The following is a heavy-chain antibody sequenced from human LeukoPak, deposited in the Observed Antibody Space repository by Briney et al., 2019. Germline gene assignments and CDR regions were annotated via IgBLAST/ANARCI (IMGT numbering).Heavy chain of an antibody. J-gene: IGHJ6*03. CDR3: ARDPYSGNYGTYYYYYMDV. CDR2: INSDGSST. V-gene: IGHV3-74*01. CDR1: GFTFSSYW. Sequence: GGSLRLSCAASGFTFSSYWMHWVRQAPGKGLVWVSRINSDGSSTSYADSVKGRFTISRDNAKNTLYLQMDSLGPEDTAVYYCARDPYSGNYGTYYYYYMDVWGKGTTVTISS. D-gene: IGHD1-26*01.